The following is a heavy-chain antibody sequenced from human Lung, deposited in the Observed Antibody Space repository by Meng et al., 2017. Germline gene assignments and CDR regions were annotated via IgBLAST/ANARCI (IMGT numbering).Heavy chain of an antibody. J-gene: IGHJ2*01. Sequence: VQLPESGPGLVKPSQTLSLTGTVSGGSISSSNYYWSWIRQPPGKGLEWSGHIYNSGSTYYNPSLKSRITISVDTSKNQFSLKLSSVTAADTAVYYCARGQKGYFDLWSRGTLVTVSS. V-gene: IGHV4-30-4*01. CDR1: GGSISSSNYY. CDR3: ARGQKGYFDL. CDR2: IYNSGST.